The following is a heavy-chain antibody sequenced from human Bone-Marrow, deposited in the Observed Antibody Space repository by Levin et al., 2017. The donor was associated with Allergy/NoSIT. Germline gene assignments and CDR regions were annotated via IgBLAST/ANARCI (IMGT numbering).Heavy chain of an antibody. D-gene: IGHD5-24*01. V-gene: IGHV4-59*08. CDR2: VGKIYHSGST. Sequence: PSETLSLTCSVSGGSISSNYWSWIRQPPGKGLEWVGNVGKIYHSGSTNYNPSLKSRITISGDTSKNQFSLKLSSMTAADTAIYYCARHRDAYNSVDYWGQGILVTVSS. CDR1: GGSISSNY. CDR3: ARHRDAYNSVDY. J-gene: IGHJ4*02.